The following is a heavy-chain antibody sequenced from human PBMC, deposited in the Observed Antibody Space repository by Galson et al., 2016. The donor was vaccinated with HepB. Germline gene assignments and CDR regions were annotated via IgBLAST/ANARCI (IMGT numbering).Heavy chain of an antibody. V-gene: IGHV3-74*01. D-gene: IGHD3-22*01. CDR3: AGEGYYYDNSFFRREHAFDV. CDR2: INSDGNTT. CDR1: GFTFSSYW. J-gene: IGHJ3*01. Sequence: SLRLSCAASGFTFSSYWMHWARQAPGKGLVWVSRINSDGNTTNYADSVKGRFTISRDNAKNTLYLQMNSLRAEDTAVYYCAGEGYYYDNSFFRREHAFDVWGQGTMVTVSS.